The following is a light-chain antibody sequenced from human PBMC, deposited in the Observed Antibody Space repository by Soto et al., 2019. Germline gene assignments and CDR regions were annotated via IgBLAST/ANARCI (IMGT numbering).Light chain of an antibody. V-gene: IGLV3-21*02. CDR1: NIGSKS. J-gene: IGLJ1*01. CDR2: DDT. Sequence: SYELTQPPSVSVAPGQTARITCGGHNIGSKSVHWYQQTPGQAPVLVVYDDTDRPSGIPERFSGSNSGSMATLTIHMVEAGDEADYYCQVWESSGEQYVFGTGTKLTVL. CDR3: QVWESSGEQYV.